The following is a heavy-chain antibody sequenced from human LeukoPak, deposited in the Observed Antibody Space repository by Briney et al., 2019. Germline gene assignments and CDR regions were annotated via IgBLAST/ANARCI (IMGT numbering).Heavy chain of an antibody. CDR3: ARGDVWELAIDF. Sequence: GSLKVSCKPSGYPFSGHYINWVRHAPGQGLEWMGWLKLNSGDTNYAQKFQGRLSMTRDTTISTVYMELTRLTSDDTAVYYCARGDVWELAIDFWGQGTLITVSS. J-gene: IGHJ4*02. CDR1: GYPFSGHY. D-gene: IGHD1-26*01. V-gene: IGHV1-2*02. CDR2: LKLNSGDT.